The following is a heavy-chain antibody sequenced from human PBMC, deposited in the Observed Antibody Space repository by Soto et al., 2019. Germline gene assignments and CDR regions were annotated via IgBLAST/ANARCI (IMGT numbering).Heavy chain of an antibody. CDR2: ISYDGSNK. V-gene: IGHV3-30*18. J-gene: IGHJ6*02. CDR3: AQDSSTTFGVVIVAGMDV. CDR1: GFTFSSYG. D-gene: IGHD3-3*01. Sequence: GGSLRLSCAASGFTFSSYGMHWVRQAPGKGLEWVAVISYDGSNKYYADSVKGRFTISRDNSKNTLYLQMNSLRAEDTAVYYCAQDSSTTFGVVIVAGMDVWGQGTTVTVSS.